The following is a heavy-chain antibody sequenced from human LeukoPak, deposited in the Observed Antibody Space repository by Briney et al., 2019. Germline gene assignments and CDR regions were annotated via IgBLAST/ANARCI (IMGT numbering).Heavy chain of an antibody. D-gene: IGHD1-26*01. V-gene: IGHV4-61*01. Sequence: SETLSLTCTVSGGSISSSSYYWSWIRQPPGKGLEWIGYIYYIGSTNYNPSLKSRATISLNTSKNQFSLRLSSVTAADTAVYSCARGLRGIVGASTPFDYWGQGTLVTVSS. CDR3: ARGLRGIVGASTPFDY. J-gene: IGHJ4*02. CDR2: IYYIGST. CDR1: GGSISSSSYY.